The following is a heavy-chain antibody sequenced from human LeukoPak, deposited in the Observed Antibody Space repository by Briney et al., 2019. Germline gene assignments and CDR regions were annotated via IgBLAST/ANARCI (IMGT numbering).Heavy chain of an antibody. V-gene: IGHV1-2*02. CDR2: INPNSGGT. D-gene: IGHD3-3*01. Sequence: GASVKVPCKASGYTFTGYYMHWVRQAPGQGLEWMGWINPNSGGTNYAQKFQGRVTMTRDTSISTAYMELSRLRSDDTAVYYCARSYYDFWSGYSNRVLDYWDQGTLVTVSS. J-gene: IGHJ4*02. CDR1: GYTFTGYY. CDR3: ARSYYDFWSGYSNRVLDY.